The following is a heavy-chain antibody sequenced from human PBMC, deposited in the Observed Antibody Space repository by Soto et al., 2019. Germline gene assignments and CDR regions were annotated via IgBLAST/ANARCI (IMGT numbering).Heavy chain of an antibody. J-gene: IGHJ6*02. CDR3: ARGLGGRMDD. V-gene: IGHV1-69*08. D-gene: IGHD3-16*01. Sequence: QVQLVQSGAEVKKPGSSVRVSCKASGTIFSSYTISWVRQAPGQGLEWMGRIIPILGETNSAQKFQDRVTLTAGKSTNTDYMELNSLRLEDTAVYYCARGLGGRMDDWGQGTTVTVSS. CDR1: GTIFSSYT. CDR2: IIPILGET.